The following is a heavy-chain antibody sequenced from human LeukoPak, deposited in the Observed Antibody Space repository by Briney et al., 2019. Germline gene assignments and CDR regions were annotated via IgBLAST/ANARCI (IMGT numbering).Heavy chain of an antibody. CDR3: ARDLLDSSGSFDY. V-gene: IGHV4-39*07. D-gene: IGHD3-22*01. Sequence: PSETLSLTCTVSGGSISSSSYYWGWIRQPPGKGLEWIGSIYYSGSTYYSPSLKSRVTISVDTSKNQFSLKLSSVTAADTAVYYCARDLLDSSGSFDYWGQGTLVTVSS. CDR2: IYYSGST. J-gene: IGHJ4*02. CDR1: GGSISSSSYY.